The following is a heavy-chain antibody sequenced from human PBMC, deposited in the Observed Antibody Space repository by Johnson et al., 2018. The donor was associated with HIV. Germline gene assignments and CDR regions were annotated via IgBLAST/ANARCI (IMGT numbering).Heavy chain of an antibody. V-gene: IGHV3-30*04. D-gene: IGHD3-10*01. Sequence: QVQLVESGGGVVQPGRSLRLSCAASGFTFSSYAMHWVRQAPGKGLEWVAVISYDGSENNYADSVKGRFTISRDNSENTLYLQMNSLKTEDTAVYYCTTDLRLLWFRFKEAFDIWGQGTMVTVSS. CDR3: TTDLRLLWFRFKEAFDI. CDR1: GFTFSSYA. J-gene: IGHJ3*02. CDR2: ISYDGSEN.